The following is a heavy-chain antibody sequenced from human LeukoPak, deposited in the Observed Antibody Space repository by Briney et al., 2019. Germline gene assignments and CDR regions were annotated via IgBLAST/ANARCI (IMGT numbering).Heavy chain of an antibody. CDR1: GYTFTSYY. J-gene: IGHJ4*02. CDR2: INPSGGST. V-gene: IGHV1-46*01. CDR3: ARVHYYDSSGYMFDY. D-gene: IGHD3-22*01. Sequence: ASVKVSCKASGYTFTSYYMHWVRQVPGQGLEWMGIINPSGGSTSYAQKFQGRVTMTRDMSTSTVYMELSSLRSEDTAVYYCARVHYYDSSGYMFDYWGQGTLVTVSS.